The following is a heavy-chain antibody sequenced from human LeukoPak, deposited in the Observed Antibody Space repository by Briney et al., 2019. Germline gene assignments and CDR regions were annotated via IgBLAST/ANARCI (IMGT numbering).Heavy chain of an antibody. Sequence: SETLSLTCTVSGGSISSYYWSSIRQPPGKGLEWIGYIYYSGSTNYNPSLKSRVTISVDTSKNQFSLKLSSVTAADTAVYYCARQYYYYSHMDVWGQGTTVTVSS. J-gene: IGHJ6*02. V-gene: IGHV4-59*08. CDR1: GGSISSYY. CDR3: ARQYYYYSHMDV. CDR2: IYYSGST.